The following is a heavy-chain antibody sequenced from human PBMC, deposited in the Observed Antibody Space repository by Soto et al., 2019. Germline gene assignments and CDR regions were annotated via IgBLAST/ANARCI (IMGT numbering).Heavy chain of an antibody. D-gene: IGHD3-16*01. CDR2: ISGSGGGT. CDR3: AKDRRYDYIWGSWNY. V-gene: IGHV3-23*01. CDR1: GCTFSSYA. Sequence: GVSLRLSYAASGCTFSSYAMSWVRQAPGKGLEWISSISGSGGGTDFADSVKGRFTISRDNSKNTLHMQMHSLRAEDTAVYYCAKDRRYDYIWGSWNYWGQGTLVTVSS. J-gene: IGHJ4*02.